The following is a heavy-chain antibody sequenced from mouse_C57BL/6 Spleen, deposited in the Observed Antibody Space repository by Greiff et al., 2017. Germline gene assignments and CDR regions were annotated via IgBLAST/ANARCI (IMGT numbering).Heavy chain of an antibody. CDR1: GYTFTSYW. CDR3: AIYDYEETWFAY. V-gene: IGHV1-74*01. Sequence: QVQLQQPGAELVKPGASVKVSCKASGYTFTSYWMHWVKQRPGQGLEWIGRIHPSDSDTNYNQKFKGKATLTVDKSSSPAYLQRSSLTSEDSAFYYCAIYDYEETWFAYWGQGTLVTVSA. J-gene: IGHJ3*01. D-gene: IGHD2-4*01. CDR2: IHPSDSDT.